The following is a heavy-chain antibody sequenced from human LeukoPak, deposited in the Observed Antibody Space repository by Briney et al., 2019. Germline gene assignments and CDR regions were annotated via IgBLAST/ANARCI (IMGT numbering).Heavy chain of an antibody. J-gene: IGHJ4*02. Sequence: SGGSLRLSCAASGFTFSSYAMSWVRQAPGKRLEWVSGISGSGGSTYYADSVKGRFTISRDNSKNTLYVQMNSLRAEDTAVYYCAKDRYSGSPYLFDYWGQGTLVTVSS. D-gene: IGHD1-26*01. CDR3: AKDRYSGSPYLFDY. V-gene: IGHV3-23*01. CDR2: ISGSGGST. CDR1: GFTFSSYA.